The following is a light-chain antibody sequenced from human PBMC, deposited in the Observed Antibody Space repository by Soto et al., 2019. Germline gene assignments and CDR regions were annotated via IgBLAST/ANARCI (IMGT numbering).Light chain of an antibody. CDR3: QTWGTGIRV. Sequence: QLLLTQSPSASASLGASVKLTCTLSSGHNSYAIAWHQQQPEKGPRYLMKLNSDGSHTKGDGIPDRFSGSSSGAERYLTISSLQSEDEADYYCQTWGTGIRVFGGGTKLTVL. CDR2: LNSDGSH. J-gene: IGLJ3*02. V-gene: IGLV4-69*01. CDR1: SGHNSYA.